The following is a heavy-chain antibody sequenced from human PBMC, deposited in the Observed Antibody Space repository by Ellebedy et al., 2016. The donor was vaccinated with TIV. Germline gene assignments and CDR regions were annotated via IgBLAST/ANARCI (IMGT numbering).Heavy chain of an antibody. CDR3: VTDGSYGDYRSPTHAFEF. Sequence: GESLKISCAAPGFTFSSYWMSWVRQAPGKGLEWVANINQDGSEKYYVDSVKGRFNISRDNAKNSLYLQMNGLGADDTAVYYCVTDGSYGDYRSPTHAFEFWGQGTMVTVSS. CDR2: INQDGSEK. D-gene: IGHD4-17*01. CDR1: GFTFSSYW. V-gene: IGHV3-7*01. J-gene: IGHJ3*01.